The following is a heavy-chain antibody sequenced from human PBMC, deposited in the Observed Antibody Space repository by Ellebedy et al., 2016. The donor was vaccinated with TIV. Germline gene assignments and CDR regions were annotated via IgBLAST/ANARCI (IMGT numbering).Heavy chain of an antibody. V-gene: IGHV3-74*01. D-gene: IGHD6-6*01. Sequence: GGSLRLSXAASGFTFSSYWMHWVRQAPGKGLVWVSRIYTDGTSTAYADSVKGRFSISRDNAKNTLYLQMNSLRAEDTAVYYCAKGSPYSDSSSYYFNPWGQGTLVTVSS. CDR1: GFTFSSYW. CDR3: AKGSPYSDSSSYYFNP. CDR2: IYTDGTST. J-gene: IGHJ5*02.